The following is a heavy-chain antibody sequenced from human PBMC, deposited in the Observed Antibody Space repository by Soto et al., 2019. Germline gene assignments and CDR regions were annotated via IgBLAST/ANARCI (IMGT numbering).Heavy chain of an antibody. D-gene: IGHD4-17*01. CDR1: GGSISSGGYY. CDR3: ARESTVISAFDI. V-gene: IGHV4-31*03. Sequence: PSETLSLTCTVSGGSISSGGYYWSWIRQHPGKGLEWIGYIYYSGSTYYNPSLKSRVTIPVDTSKNQFSLKLSSVTAADTAVYYCARESTVISAFDIWGQGTMVTVSS. CDR2: IYYSGST. J-gene: IGHJ3*02.